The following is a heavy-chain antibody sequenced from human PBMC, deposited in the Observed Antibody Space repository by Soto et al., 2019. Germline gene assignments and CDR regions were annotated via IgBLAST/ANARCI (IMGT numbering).Heavy chain of an antibody. V-gene: IGHV4-34*01. J-gene: IGHJ4*01. CDR3: AGTVDTAMDFDY. Sequence: PSETLSLTCAVYGGSFSGYYWSWSRQPPGKGLEWIGEINHSGSTNYNPSLKSRVTISVDTSKNQFSLKLSSVTAADTAVYYCAGTVDTAMDFDYWGQGTLVTVSS. CDR2: INHSGST. D-gene: IGHD5-18*01. CDR1: GGSFSGYY.